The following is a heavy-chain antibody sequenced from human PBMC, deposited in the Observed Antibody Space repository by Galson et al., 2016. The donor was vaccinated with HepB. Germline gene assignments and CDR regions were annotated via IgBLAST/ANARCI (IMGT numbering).Heavy chain of an antibody. CDR3: AKGKNTAVESFYSGMDV. J-gene: IGHJ6*02. CDR2: ISWDGVTT. V-gene: IGHV3-43*01. Sequence: SLRLSCAASGFTFDDYTMHWVRQAPGKGLEWVSLISWDGVTTYYADSLRGRFTISRDNSKNSLYLQMNSLTTEDTALYYCAKGKNTAVESFYSGMDVWGQGTTVTVSS. CDR1: GFTFDDYT. D-gene: IGHD5-18*01.